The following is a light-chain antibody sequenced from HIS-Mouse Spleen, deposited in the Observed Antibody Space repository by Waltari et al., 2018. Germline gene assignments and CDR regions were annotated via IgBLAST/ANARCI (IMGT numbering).Light chain of an antibody. CDR1: NIGSKS. CDR3: KVWDSSSDHVV. V-gene: IGLV3-21*03. Sequence: SYVLTQPPSVSVAPGKTARITCGGNNIGSKSVHWYQQKPGQAPVLVVYDDSDRPSGLPGRFSGSNSGNTATLTISRVEAGDEADYYCKVWDSSSDHVVFGGGTKLTVL. CDR2: DDS. J-gene: IGLJ2*01.